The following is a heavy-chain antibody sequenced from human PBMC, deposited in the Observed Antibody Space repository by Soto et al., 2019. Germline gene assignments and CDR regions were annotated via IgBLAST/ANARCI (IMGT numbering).Heavy chain of an antibody. CDR2: IYPVDSET. D-gene: IGHD3-10*01. CDR3: ARPHTVXGVRGGMDV. Sequence: PRESLKISCKGSVNIFGNSWIAWVRQMPGKGLEWMGIIYPVDSETRYGPSFQGQVTFSADKSINTAYLEWNSLKASDTAIYYCARPHTVXGVRGGMDVWGQGTTVTVSS. CDR1: VNIFGNSW. V-gene: IGHV5-51*01. J-gene: IGHJ6*02.